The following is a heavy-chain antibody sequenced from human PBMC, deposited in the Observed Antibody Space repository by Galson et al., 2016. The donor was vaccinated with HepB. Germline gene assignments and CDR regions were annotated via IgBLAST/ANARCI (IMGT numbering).Heavy chain of an antibody. CDR2: IIPISGSP. Sequence: SVKVSCKASGGSFSSYGVTWILQAPGQGLEWMGGIIPISGSPNFAPKFQGRVTITADTSTSTAYLEISSLRSEDTAVYYCAGQRVEARLNMVRGRLSDDYHCSALEVGGQGTPVTVSS. V-gene: IGHV1-69*06. CDR1: GGSFSSYG. D-gene: IGHD3-10*01. J-gene: IGHJ6*02. CDR3: AGQRVEARLNMVRGRLSDDYHCSALEV.